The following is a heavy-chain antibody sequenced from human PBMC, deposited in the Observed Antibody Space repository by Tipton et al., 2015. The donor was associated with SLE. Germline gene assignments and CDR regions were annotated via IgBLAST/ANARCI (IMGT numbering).Heavy chain of an antibody. J-gene: IGHJ6*03. CDR1: GFTFSSYS. CDR3: ARLGGSHDEGIYYHYMDV. CDR2: ISSSSSTI. Sequence: SLRLSCAASGFTFSSYSMNWVRQAPGKGLEWVSYISSSSSTIYYADSVKGRFTISRDNAKNSLYLQVNSLRADDTAVYFCARLGGSHDEGIYYHYMDVWGKGTTVTVSS. V-gene: IGHV3-48*01. D-gene: IGHD1-26*01.